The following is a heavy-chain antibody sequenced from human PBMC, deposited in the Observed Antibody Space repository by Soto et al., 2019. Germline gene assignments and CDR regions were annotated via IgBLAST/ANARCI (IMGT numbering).Heavy chain of an antibody. D-gene: IGHD3-3*01. CDR3: AKARAQYYDFWSGYPVDY. V-gene: IGHV3-33*06. J-gene: IGHJ4*02. CDR1: GFTFSSYG. CDR2: IWYDGSNK. Sequence: SLRLSCAASGFTFSSYGMHWVRQAPGRGLEWVALIWYDGSNKYYADSVKGRFTISRDNSKNTLYLQMNSLRAEDTAVYYCAKARAQYYDFWSGYPVDYWGQGTLVTVSS.